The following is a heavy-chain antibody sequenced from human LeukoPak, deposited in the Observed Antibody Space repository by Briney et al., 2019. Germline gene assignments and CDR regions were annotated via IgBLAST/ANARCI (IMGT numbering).Heavy chain of an antibody. CDR1: GFSLRTSGVR. CDR2: IDWDDDR. CDR3: ARMSASYSLDY. Sequence: SGPALVKPTQTLTLTCTFSGFSLRTSGVRVNWIRQPPGKALEWLARIDWDDDRFYSTSLKTRLTISKDTSKNQVVLTMTNMDPVDTATYYCARMSASYSLDYWGQGTLVTVSS. D-gene: IGHD1-26*01. V-gene: IGHV2-70*04. J-gene: IGHJ4*02.